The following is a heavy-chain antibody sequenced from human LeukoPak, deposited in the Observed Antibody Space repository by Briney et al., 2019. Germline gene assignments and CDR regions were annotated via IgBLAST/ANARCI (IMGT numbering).Heavy chain of an antibody. D-gene: IGHD3-22*01. CDR3: ARGRRITMIVVVANWFDP. CDR2: INPSGRST. V-gene: IGHV1-46*01. J-gene: IGHJ5*02. Sequence: ASVKVSCKACGYTFTSYYMHWVRQAPGQGLEWMGIINPSGRSTSYAQKFQGRVTMTRDTSTSTVYMELSSLRSEDTAVYYCARGRRITMIVVVANWFDPWGQGTLVTVSS. CDR1: GYTFTSYY.